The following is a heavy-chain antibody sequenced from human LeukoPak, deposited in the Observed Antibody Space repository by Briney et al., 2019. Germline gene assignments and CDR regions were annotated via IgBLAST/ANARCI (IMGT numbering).Heavy chain of an antibody. V-gene: IGHV1-8*01. CDR2: MTPSSGSA. CDR1: GYRFTSYD. CDR3: AREGPLFVLDY. D-gene: IGHD6-6*01. Sequence: ASVKVSCKTSGYRFTSYDISWARQATGQGLQWMGRMTPSSGSAEYAQRFQGRVTLTRDIASGTAYLELRSLTADDTAIYYCAREGPLFVLDYWGQGTRVAVSP. J-gene: IGHJ4*02.